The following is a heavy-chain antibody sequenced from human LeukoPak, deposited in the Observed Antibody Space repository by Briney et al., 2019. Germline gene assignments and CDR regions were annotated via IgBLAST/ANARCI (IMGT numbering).Heavy chain of an antibody. J-gene: IGHJ3*02. CDR1: GYTLTELS. D-gene: IGHD3-22*01. CDR2: FDPEDGET. CDR3: AIGDYYDSSGYYYGVHAFDI. V-gene: IGHV1-24*01. Sequence: ASVKVSCKVSGYTLTELSMHWVRQAPGKGLEWMGGFDPEDGETIYAQKFQGRVTMTEDTSTDTAYMELSSLRSEDTAVYYCAIGDYYDSSGYYYGVHAFDIWGQGTMVTVSS.